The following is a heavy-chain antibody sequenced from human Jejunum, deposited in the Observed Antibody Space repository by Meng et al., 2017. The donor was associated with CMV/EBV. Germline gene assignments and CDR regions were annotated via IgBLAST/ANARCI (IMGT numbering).Heavy chain of an antibody. Sequence: VTGDSISSGDSYWSWVRQPPGKGLEWIGYINESGSTSYNPSLESRVTIPIDTSKIQFSLKVMSVTAADTAVYYCAREGTNSYYFDYWGQGTLVTVSS. CDR2: INESGST. J-gene: IGHJ4*02. CDR3: AREGTNSYYFDY. D-gene: IGHD3-10*01. CDR1: GDSISSGDSY. V-gene: IGHV4-30-4*01.